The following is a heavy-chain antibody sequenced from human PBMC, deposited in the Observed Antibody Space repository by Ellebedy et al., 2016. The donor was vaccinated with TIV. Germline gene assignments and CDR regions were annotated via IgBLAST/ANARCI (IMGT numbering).Heavy chain of an antibody. CDR3: ARDSVVVPAGIMDV. CDR2: ISSSGSTI. V-gene: IGHV3-11*01. D-gene: IGHD2-2*01. J-gene: IGHJ6*03. Sequence: GESLKISCAASGFTFSDYYMSWIRQAPGKGLEWVSYISSSGSTIYYADSVKGRFTISRDNAKNSLYLQMNSLRAEDTAVYYCARDSVVVPAGIMDVWGKGTTVTISS. CDR1: GFTFSDYY.